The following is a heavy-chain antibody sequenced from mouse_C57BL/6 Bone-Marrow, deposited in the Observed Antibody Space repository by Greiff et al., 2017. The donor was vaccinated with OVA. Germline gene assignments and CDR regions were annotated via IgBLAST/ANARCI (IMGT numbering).Heavy chain of an antibody. J-gene: IGHJ2*01. CDR3: ARDGSGYFVDY. Sequence: VQRVESGPELVKPGASVKISCKASGYAFSSSWMNWVKQRPGKCLEWIGRIYPGDGDTNYNGKFKGKATLTADQSSSTAYLQLSSLTSEDSAVYFCARDGSGYFVDYWGQGTTLTVSS. V-gene: IGHV1-82*01. D-gene: IGHD1-1*01. CDR2: IYPGDGDT. CDR1: GYAFSSSW.